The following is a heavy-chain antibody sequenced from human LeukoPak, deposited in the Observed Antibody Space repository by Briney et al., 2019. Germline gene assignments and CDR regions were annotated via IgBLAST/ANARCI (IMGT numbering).Heavy chain of an antibody. CDR2: VGHEDGTT. Sequence: ASVKVSCKVSGSTLSKISIDWVRQAPGKGPEWMGSVGHEDGTTIHAQKFQGRFNMTVDTATDTAYMEMSSLMSEGTAIYYCATGAIVFDYWGQGTLVTVSS. D-gene: IGHD3-22*01. V-gene: IGHV1-24*01. CDR1: GSTLSKIS. CDR3: ATGAIVFDY. J-gene: IGHJ4*02.